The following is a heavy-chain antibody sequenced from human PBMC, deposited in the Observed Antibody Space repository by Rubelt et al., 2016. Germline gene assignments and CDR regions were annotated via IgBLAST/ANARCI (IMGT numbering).Heavy chain of an antibody. CDR3: ARRDGYNWDDAFDI. CDR2: ISAYNGNT. CDR1: GYTFTSYG. D-gene: IGHD5-24*01. Sequence: QVQLVQSGAEVKKPGASVKVSCKASGYTFTSYGISWVRQAPGQGLEWMGWISAYNGNTNYAQKLQGRVTMATDTSTGTAYMELRSRSSDDTAVYYCARRDGYNWDDAFDIWGQGTMVTVSS. J-gene: IGHJ3*02. V-gene: IGHV1-18*01.